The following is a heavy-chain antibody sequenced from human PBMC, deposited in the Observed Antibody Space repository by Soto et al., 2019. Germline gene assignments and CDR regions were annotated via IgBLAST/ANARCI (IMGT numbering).Heavy chain of an antibody. V-gene: IGHV4-34*01. CDR1: GGSFSGYY. D-gene: IGHD3-16*02. CDR2: INHSGST. Sequence: TLSLTCAVYGGSFSGYYWSWIRQPPGKGLEWIGEINHSGSTNYNPSLKSRVTISVDTSKNQFSLKLSSVTAADTAVYYCASVIGGDAFDIWGQGTMVTVSS. J-gene: IGHJ3*02. CDR3: ASVIGGDAFDI.